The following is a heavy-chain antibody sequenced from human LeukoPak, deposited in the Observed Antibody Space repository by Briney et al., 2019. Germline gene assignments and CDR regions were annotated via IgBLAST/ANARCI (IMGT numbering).Heavy chain of an antibody. CDR1: GFTFSNAW. CDR3: TTGRGYSGYDGFDY. D-gene: IGHD5-12*01. Sequence: PGGSLRLSRAASGFTFSNAWMSWVRQAPGKGLEWVGRIKSKTDGETTDYAAPVKGRFTISRDDSKNTRYLQMNSLKTEDTAVYYCTTGRGYSGYDGFDYWGQGTLVTVSS. V-gene: IGHV3-15*01. CDR2: IKSKTDGETT. J-gene: IGHJ4*02.